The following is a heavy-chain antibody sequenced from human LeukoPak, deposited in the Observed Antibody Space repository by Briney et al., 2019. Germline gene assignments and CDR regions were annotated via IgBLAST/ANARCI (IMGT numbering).Heavy chain of an antibody. CDR3: AREGGARYFDWRRGDAFDI. CDR1: GGSISSSSYY. J-gene: IGHJ3*02. CDR2: IYYSGST. D-gene: IGHD3-9*01. Sequence: SETLSLTCTVSGGSISSSSYYWGWIRQPPGKGLEWIGSIYYSGSTYYNPSLKSRVTISVDTSKNQFSLKLSSVTAADTAVYYCAREGGARYFDWRRGDAFDIWGQGTMVTVSS. V-gene: IGHV4-39*02.